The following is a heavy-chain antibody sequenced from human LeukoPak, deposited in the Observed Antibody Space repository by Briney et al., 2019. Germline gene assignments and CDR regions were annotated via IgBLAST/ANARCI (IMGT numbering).Heavy chain of an antibody. CDR2: ISWNSGSI. D-gene: IGHD6-13*01. V-gene: IGHV3-9*01. CDR3: AKDMTPGVAAAGTF. J-gene: IGHJ4*02. CDR1: GFTFDDYA. Sequence: GGSLRLSCAASGFTFDDYAMHWVRQPPGKGLEWVSCISWNSGSIGYADSVKGRFTISRDNAKNSLYLQMNSLRAEDTALYYCAKDMTPGVAAAGTFGGQGTLVTVSS.